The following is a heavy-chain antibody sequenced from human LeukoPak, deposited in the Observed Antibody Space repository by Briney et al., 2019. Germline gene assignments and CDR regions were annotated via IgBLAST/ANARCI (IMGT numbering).Heavy chain of an antibody. V-gene: IGHV1-69*05. D-gene: IGHD3-10*01. CDR1: GYTFTGYY. Sequence: GASVKVSRKASGYTFTGYYMHWVRQAPGQGLEWMGRIIPIFGTANYAQKFQGRVTITTDESTSTAYMELSSLRSEDTAVYYCARVSYYYGSEAPYYFDYWGQGTLVTVSS. CDR3: ARVSYYYGSEAPYYFDY. CDR2: IIPIFGTA. J-gene: IGHJ4*02.